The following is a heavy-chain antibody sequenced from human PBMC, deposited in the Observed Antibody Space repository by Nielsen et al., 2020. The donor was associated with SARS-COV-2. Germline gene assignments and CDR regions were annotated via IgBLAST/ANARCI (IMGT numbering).Heavy chain of an antibody. V-gene: IGHV5-10-1*01. Sequence: GESLKISCKGSGYSFTSYWIGWVRQMPGKGLEWMGRIDPSDSYTNYSPSFQGHVTISADKSISTAYLQWSSLKASDTAMYYCARQITIFGVDHYGMDVWGQGTTVTVSS. CDR2: IDPSDSYT. CDR1: GYSFTSYW. CDR3: ARQITIFGVDHYGMDV. J-gene: IGHJ6*02. D-gene: IGHD3-3*01.